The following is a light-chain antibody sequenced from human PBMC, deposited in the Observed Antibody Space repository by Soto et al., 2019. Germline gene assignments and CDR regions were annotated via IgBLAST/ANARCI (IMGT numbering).Light chain of an antibody. CDR1: TSDIGGYDF. CDR2: DVT. J-gene: IGLJ2*01. V-gene: IGLV2-14*03. Sequence: QSVLTQPTSVSASPGQSITISCTGTTSDIGGYDFVSWYQHHPGKVPKLMIYDVTHRPSGVSDRFSGSKSGNTASLTISGLQAEDEADYYCSSYTSSNTLVLFGGGTKVTVL. CDR3: SSYTSSNTLVL.